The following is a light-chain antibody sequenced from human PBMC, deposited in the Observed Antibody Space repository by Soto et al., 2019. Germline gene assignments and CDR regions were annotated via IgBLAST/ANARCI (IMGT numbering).Light chain of an antibody. CDR3: CSYAGSYTFGVV. V-gene: IGLV2-11*01. CDR1: NSDVGGYNY. CDR2: DVS. J-gene: IGLJ2*01. Sequence: QSALTQPRSVSGSPGQSVTISCTGTNSDVGGYNYVSWYQQHPGKAPKLMIYDVSKRPSGVPDRFSGSKSGNTASLTISGLQAEDEADYYCCSYAGSYTFGVVFGGGTKVTVL.